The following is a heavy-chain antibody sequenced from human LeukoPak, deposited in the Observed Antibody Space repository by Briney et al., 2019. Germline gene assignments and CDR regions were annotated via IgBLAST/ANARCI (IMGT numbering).Heavy chain of an antibody. CDR1: GFTFSDYY. D-gene: IGHD3-10*01. J-gene: IGHJ4*02. Sequence: PGGSLRLSCAASGFTFSDYYMSWIRQAPGKGLEWVSYISSSGSTIYYADSVKGRFTISRDNSKNTLYLQMNSLRAEDTAVYYCAKEIRSYYYGSGSYLFDYWGQGTLVTVSS. CDR2: ISSSGSTI. CDR3: AKEIRSYYYGSGSYLFDY. V-gene: IGHV3-11*04.